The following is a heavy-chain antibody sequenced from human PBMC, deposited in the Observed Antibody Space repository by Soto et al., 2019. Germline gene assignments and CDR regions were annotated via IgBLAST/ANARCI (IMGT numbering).Heavy chain of an antibody. V-gene: IGHV3-33*01. Sequence: PGGSLRLSCAASGFIFSNYGMHWVRQAPGKGLEWVALIWYDGTFQYYAESVKGRFTISRDNSKNTLYLQMNTLGVEDTALYYCARATWSGWYPRLDNWGQGTLVTVSS. J-gene: IGHJ4*02. CDR1: GFIFSNYG. CDR2: IWYDGTFQ. D-gene: IGHD6-19*01. CDR3: ARATWSGWYPRLDN.